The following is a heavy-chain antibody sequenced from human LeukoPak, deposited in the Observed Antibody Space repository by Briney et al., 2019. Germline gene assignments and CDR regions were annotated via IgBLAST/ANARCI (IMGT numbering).Heavy chain of an antibody. J-gene: IGHJ4*02. Sequence: GRSLRLSCAASGFTFSSYAMHWVRQAPGKGLEWVAVISYDGSNKYYADSVKGRFTISRDNSKNTLYLQMNSLRAEDTAVYYCARDRLREYSYGFSSLDYWGQGTLVTVSS. CDR3: ARDRLREYSYGFSSLDY. CDR2: ISYDGSNK. D-gene: IGHD5-18*01. CDR1: GFTFSSYA. V-gene: IGHV3-30-3*01.